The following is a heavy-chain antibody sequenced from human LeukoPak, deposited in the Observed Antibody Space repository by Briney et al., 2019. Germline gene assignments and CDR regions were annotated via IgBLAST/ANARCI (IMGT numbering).Heavy chain of an antibody. V-gene: IGHV3-30*02. CDR3: AKERVGAHPGGYYYYMDV. D-gene: IGHD1-26*01. Sequence: GGSLRLSCAASGFTFSSYAMSWVRQAPGKGLEWVAFIRYDGSNKYYADSVKGRFTISRDNSKNTLYLQMNSLRAEDTAVYYCAKERVGAHPGGYYYYMDVWGKGTTVTISS. CDR2: IRYDGSNK. CDR1: GFTFSSYA. J-gene: IGHJ6*03.